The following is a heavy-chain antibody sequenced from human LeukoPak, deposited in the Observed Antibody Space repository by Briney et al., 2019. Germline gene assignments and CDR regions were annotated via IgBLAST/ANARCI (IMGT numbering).Heavy chain of an antibody. D-gene: IGHD2-2*01. CDR3: ARVHCSSTSCYHFDY. V-gene: IGHV1-18*01. J-gene: IGHJ4*02. Sequence: ASVKVSCKASGYTFTSYGISWVRQAPGQGLEWMGWISAYNGNTNYAQKLQGGVTMTTDTSTSTAYMELRSLRSDDTAVYYCARVHCSSTSCYHFDYWGQGTLVTVSS. CDR1: GYTFTSYG. CDR2: ISAYNGNT.